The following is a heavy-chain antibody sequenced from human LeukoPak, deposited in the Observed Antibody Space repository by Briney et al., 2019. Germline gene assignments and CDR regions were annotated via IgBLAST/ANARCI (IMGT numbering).Heavy chain of an antibody. CDR2: ISFDASNK. CDR3: AKEYYDFWGGYPHDY. V-gene: IGHV3-30*18. Sequence: PGGSLRLSCAASGFTFSSYGMHWVRQAPGKGLEWVAVISFDASNKYYADSVKGRFTISRDNSKNTLYLQMNSLRAEDTAVYYCAKEYYDFWGGYPHDYWGQGTLVTVSS. J-gene: IGHJ4*02. CDR1: GFTFSSYG. D-gene: IGHD3-3*01.